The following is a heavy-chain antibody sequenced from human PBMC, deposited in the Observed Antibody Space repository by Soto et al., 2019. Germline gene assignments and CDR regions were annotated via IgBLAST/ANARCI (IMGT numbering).Heavy chain of an antibody. CDR2: ISSTTNYI. V-gene: IGHV3-21*01. CDR1: CFTFSRYS. Sequence: SVGSLRLSCAASCFTFSRYSMNWVRQAPGKGLEWVSSISSTTNYIYYADSMKGRFTVSRDNAKNSVYLDMNSLSAEDTAVYYCARESEDLTSNFDYWGQGTLVTVSS. J-gene: IGHJ4*02. CDR3: ARESEDLTSNFDY.